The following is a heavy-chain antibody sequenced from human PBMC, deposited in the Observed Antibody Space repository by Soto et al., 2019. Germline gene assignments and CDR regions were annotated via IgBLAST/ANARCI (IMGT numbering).Heavy chain of an antibody. D-gene: IGHD3-22*01. CDR2: IYYSGST. CDR1: GGSISSSSYY. J-gene: IGHJ5*02. Sequence: SETLSLTCTVSGGSISSSSYYWGWIRQPPGKGLEWIGSIYYSGSTYYNPSLKSRVTISVDTSKNQFSLKLSSVTAADTAVYYCARPVYYYDSSGYLNWFDPWGQGTLVTVSS. V-gene: IGHV4-39*01. CDR3: ARPVYYYDSSGYLNWFDP.